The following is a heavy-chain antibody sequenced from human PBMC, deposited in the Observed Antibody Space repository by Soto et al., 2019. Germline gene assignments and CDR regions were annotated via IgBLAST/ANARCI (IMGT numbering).Heavy chain of an antibody. J-gene: IGHJ6*02. V-gene: IGHV3-13*05. CDR3: ARTDRDFYGLDV. Sequence: EVQLVESGGGLVQPGGSLRLSCAASGFTFRNYEMHWFRQGKGKGLEWVSGISAAGDPDYADSVEGRFTISRENAQNSFFLQMNSLRVGDTAVYYCARTDRDFYGLDVWGQGTTVIVSS. CDR2: ISAAGDP. CDR1: GFTFRNYE.